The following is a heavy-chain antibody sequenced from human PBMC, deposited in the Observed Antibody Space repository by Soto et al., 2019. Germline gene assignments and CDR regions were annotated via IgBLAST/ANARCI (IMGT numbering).Heavy chain of an antibody. CDR2: IDPSQSYF. Sequence: GESLKISCQGSGYSLTSPWINWVRQMPGKGLEWMVMIDPSQSYFNYKPSFQGHVTISADKSTSKAYLQWNSLDASDTAIYYCAVFRSSWFGDCRLDSGGPGNLVTV. CDR3: AVFRSSWFGDCRLDS. CDR1: GYSLTSPW. D-gene: IGHD6-13*01. V-gene: IGHV5-10-1*01. J-gene: IGHJ5*01.